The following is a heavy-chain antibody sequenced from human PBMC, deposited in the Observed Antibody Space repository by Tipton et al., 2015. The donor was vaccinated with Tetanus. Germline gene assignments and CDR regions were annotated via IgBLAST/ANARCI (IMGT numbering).Heavy chain of an antibody. CDR3: ARVSQFGGEPAAFDI. V-gene: IGHV4-31*03. J-gene: IGHJ3*02. CDR1: GGPISSGGYY. D-gene: IGHD3-10*01. CDR2: IYYSGST. Sequence: TLSLTCTVSGGPISSGGYYWSWIRQHPGKGLEWIGYIYYSGSTYYNPSLKSRVTISVDTSKNQFSLKLSSVTAADTAVYYCARVSQFGGEPAAFDIWGQGTMVTVSS.